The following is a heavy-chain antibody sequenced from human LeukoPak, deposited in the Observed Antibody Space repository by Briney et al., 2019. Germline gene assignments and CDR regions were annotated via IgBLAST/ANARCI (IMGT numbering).Heavy chain of an antibody. Sequence: PGRSLRLSCTASGFTFGDDAMSWFRQAPAKGLEWVGFIRSKAYGGKTEYAASVKGRFTISRDDSKSIAYLQMNSLKTEDTAVYYCTRDLFLSGYYYYYYMDVWGKGTTVTVSS. J-gene: IGHJ6*03. CDR1: GFTFGDDA. V-gene: IGHV3-49*03. D-gene: IGHD2-21*01. CDR3: TRDLFLSGYYYYYYMDV. CDR2: IRSKAYGGKT.